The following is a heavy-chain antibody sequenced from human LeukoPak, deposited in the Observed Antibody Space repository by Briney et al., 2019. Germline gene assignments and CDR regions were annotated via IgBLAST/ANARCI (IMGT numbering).Heavy chain of an antibody. D-gene: IGHD4/OR15-4a*01. CDR1: GGSISSNNW. J-gene: IGHJ5*02. CDR2: IYYSGST. CDR3: ARGWPTRGATGNWFDP. V-gene: IGHV4-4*02. Sequence: SETLSLTCAVSGGSISSNNWWSWVRQSPGKGLEWIGYIYYSGSTNYNPSLKSRVTISVDTSKNQFSLKLSSVTAADTAVYYCARGWPTRGATGNWFDPWGQGTLVTVSS.